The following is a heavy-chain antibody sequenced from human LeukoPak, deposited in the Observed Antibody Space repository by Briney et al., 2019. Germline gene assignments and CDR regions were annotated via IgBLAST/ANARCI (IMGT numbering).Heavy chain of an antibody. Sequence: QSGGSLRLSCAASGFTFSSYAMSWVRQAPGKGLEWVSAISGSGGSTYYADSVKGRFTIPRDNSKNTLYLQMNSLRAEDTAVYYCTTMGRYFDENDYWGQGTLVTVSS. CDR2: ISGSGGST. V-gene: IGHV3-23*01. CDR3: TTMGRYFDENDY. J-gene: IGHJ4*02. D-gene: IGHD3-9*01. CDR1: GFTFSSYA.